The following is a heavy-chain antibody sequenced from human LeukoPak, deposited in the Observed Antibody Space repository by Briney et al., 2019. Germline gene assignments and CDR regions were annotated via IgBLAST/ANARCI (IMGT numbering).Heavy chain of an antibody. J-gene: IGHJ4*02. CDR3: ARHESRVEAPPYDY. CDR1: GYSISSGYY. CDR2: IYHSGTT. D-gene: IGHD3-10*01. V-gene: IGHV4-38-2*01. Sequence: SETLSLTCDVSGYSISSGYYWGWSRQPPGKGLELIGSIYHSGTTYYNPPLNSRVTISVNTSKNQFSLRLTSVTAAETAVYYCARHESRVEAPPYDYWGQGTLVTVSS.